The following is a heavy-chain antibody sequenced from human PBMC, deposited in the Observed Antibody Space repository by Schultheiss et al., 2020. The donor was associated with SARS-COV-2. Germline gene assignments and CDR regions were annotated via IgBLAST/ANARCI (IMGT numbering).Heavy chain of an antibody. Sequence: GGSLRLSCAASGFTFSSYAMSWVRQAPGKGLEWVSYISSSSSTIYYADSVKGRFTISRDSAKNSLYLQMNSLRAEDTAVYYCARAGRRDPFDYWGQGTLVTVSS. V-gene: IGHV3-48*01. CDR1: GFTFSSYA. J-gene: IGHJ4*02. CDR2: ISSSSSTI. D-gene: IGHD5-24*01. CDR3: ARAGRRDPFDY.